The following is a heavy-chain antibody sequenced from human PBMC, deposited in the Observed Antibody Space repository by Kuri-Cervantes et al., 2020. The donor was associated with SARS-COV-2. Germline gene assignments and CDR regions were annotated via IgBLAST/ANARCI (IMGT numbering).Heavy chain of an antibody. CDR3: AGVGDYYGSGSVDY. J-gene: IGHJ4*02. V-gene: IGHV4-34*01. CDR2: INHSGST. CDR1: GESFSGYY. D-gene: IGHD3-10*01. Sequence: SQTLSLTCAVYGESFSGYYWSWIRQPPGKGLEWIGEINHSGSTNYNPSLKSRVTISVDTSKNQFSLKLSSVTAADTAVYYCAGVGDYYGSGSVDYWGQGTLVTVSS.